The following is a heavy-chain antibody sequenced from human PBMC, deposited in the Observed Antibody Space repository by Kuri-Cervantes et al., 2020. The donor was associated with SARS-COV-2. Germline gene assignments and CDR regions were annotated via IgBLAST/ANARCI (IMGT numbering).Heavy chain of an antibody. V-gene: IGHV3-48*03. CDR1: GFTVSSNY. J-gene: IGHJ3*02. CDR3: AIIGTLYNFDAFDI. D-gene: IGHD1-1*01. Sequence: GGSLRLSCAASGFTVSSNYMNWVRQAPGKGLEWVSYISSSGSTIYYADSVKGRFTISRDNAKNSLYLQMNSLRAEDTAVYYCAIIGTLYNFDAFDIWGQGTMVTVSS. CDR2: ISSSGSTI.